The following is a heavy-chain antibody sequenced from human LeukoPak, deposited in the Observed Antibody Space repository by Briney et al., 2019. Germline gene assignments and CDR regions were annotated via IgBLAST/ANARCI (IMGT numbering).Heavy chain of an antibody. CDR2: IKTKSDGGTT. Sequence: GGSLRLSCAASGFTFRSYAMSWVRKAPGKGLEWVGRIKTKSDGGTTDYAAPVKGRFTISRDDSKNTLYLQMSSLTTADTAVYYCTTTLLLRGQGTLVTVSS. CDR1: GFTFRSYA. CDR3: TTTLLL. J-gene: IGHJ4*02. V-gene: IGHV3-15*01.